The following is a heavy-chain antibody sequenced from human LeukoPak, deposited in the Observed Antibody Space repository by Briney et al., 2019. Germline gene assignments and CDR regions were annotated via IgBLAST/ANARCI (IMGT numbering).Heavy chain of an antibody. V-gene: IGHV1-2*02. CDR1: AYSWIDYY. Sequence: ASARCSLNASAYSWIDYYIHVVRQSSGQGLECMVWMNTRTGDTRYEEKFQGRVAMTRETPITTAYMELSGLNSDDTAMYFCTRDVIMGYQQGYFDPWGQGTLVTVSS. CDR2: MNTRTGDT. D-gene: IGHD2-8*01. J-gene: IGHJ5*02. CDR3: TRDVIMGYQQGYFDP.